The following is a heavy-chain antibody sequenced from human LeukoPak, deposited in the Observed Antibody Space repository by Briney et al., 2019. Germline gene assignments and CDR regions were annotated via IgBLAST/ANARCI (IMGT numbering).Heavy chain of an antibody. CDR3: ARGLRYDILTGYSGYYYMDV. CDR1: GYTFTSYD. Sequence: GASVKVSFKASGYTFTSYDINWVRQATGQGLEWMGWMNPNSGNTGYAQKFQGRVTMTRNTSISTAYMELSSLRSEDTAVYYCARGLRYDILTGYSGYYYMDVWGKGTTVTISS. J-gene: IGHJ6*03. D-gene: IGHD3-9*01. CDR2: MNPNSGNT. V-gene: IGHV1-8*01.